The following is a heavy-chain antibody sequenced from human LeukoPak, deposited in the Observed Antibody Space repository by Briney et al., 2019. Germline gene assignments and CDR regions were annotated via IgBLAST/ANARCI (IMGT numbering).Heavy chain of an antibody. V-gene: IGHV3-7*01. J-gene: IGHJ4*02. Sequence: PGGSLRLSCAASGFTFSSYWMSWVRQAPGKGLEWVANIKQDGSEKYYVDSVKGRFTISRDNAKNSRYLQMNSLRAEDTAVYYCVTAPRWQWLVGYWGQGTLVTVSS. CDR3: VTAPRWQWLVGY. D-gene: IGHD6-19*01. CDR2: IKQDGSEK. CDR1: GFTFSSYW.